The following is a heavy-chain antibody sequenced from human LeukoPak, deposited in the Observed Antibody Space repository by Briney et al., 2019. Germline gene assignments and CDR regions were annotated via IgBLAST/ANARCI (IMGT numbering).Heavy chain of an antibody. CDR3: ATVTTNYYYYGMDV. Sequence: SQTLSLTCTVSGVSISSGDYYWSWIRQPPGKGLEWIGYIYYSGSTYYNPSLKSRVTILVDTSKNQFSLKLSSVTAADTAVYYCATVTTNYYYYGMDVWGQGTTVTVSS. J-gene: IGHJ6*02. CDR1: GVSISSGDYY. CDR2: IYYSGST. D-gene: IGHD4-17*01. V-gene: IGHV4-30-4*01.